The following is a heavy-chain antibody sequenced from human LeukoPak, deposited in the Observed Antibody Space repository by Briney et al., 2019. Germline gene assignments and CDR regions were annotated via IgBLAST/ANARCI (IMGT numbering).Heavy chain of an antibody. Sequence: ASVKVSCKASGYTFTSYYMHWVRQAPGQGLEWMGIINPSGGSTSNAQKFQGRVTMTRDTSTSTVYMELSSLRSEDTAVYYCATPGGYSYGYRPENYYYYYMDVWGKGTTVTVSS. V-gene: IGHV1-46*01. J-gene: IGHJ6*03. CDR3: ATPGGYSYGYRPENYYYYYMDV. CDR1: GYTFTSYY. CDR2: INPSGGST. D-gene: IGHD5-18*01.